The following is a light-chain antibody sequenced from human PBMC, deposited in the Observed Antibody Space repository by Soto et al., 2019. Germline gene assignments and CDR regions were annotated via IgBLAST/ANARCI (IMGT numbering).Light chain of an antibody. CDR3: QQYGGSPQT. J-gene: IGKJ1*01. Sequence: EIVLTQSPGTLSLSPGERASLYCRASQNVNSNYLAWYQQKPVQAPRLLIYDASSRATGIPDRFGGSGSGTDFTLTTSRLEPEDLAMYYCQQYGGSPQTFGRGTKVEIK. CDR2: DAS. CDR1: QNVNSNY. V-gene: IGKV3-20*01.